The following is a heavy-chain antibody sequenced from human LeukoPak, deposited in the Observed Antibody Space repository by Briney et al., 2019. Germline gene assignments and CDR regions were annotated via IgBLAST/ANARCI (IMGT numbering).Heavy chain of an antibody. Sequence: ASVNVSCKSSAYTFTVYYMHWVRQAPGQGLEWMGWINPNSGGTNYAQKFQGRVTMTRDTSISTAYMELSRLRSDDTAVYYCARAVAGYSNWFDPWGQGTLVTVSS. CDR3: ARAVAGYSNWFDP. CDR1: AYTFTVYY. D-gene: IGHD6-19*01. J-gene: IGHJ5*02. CDR2: INPNSGGT. V-gene: IGHV1-2*02.